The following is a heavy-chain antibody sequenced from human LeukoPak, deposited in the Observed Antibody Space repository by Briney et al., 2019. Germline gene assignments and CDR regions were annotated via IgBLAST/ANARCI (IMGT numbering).Heavy chain of an antibody. J-gene: IGHJ6*03. Sequence: PGGSLRLSCAASGFTFNTYNMNWVRQAPGKGLEWVSSISSSSSSYIYYADSVKGRFTISRDNAKNSLYLQMNSLRAEDTALYYCAREEQQLVRGVDYYYMDVWGKGTTVTVSS. CDR2: ISSSSSSYI. V-gene: IGHV3-21*04. CDR3: AREEQQLVRGVDYYYMDV. CDR1: GFTFNTYN. D-gene: IGHD6-6*01.